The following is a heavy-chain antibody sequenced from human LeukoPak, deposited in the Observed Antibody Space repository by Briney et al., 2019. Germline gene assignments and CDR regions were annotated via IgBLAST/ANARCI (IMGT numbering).Heavy chain of an antibody. Sequence: GGSLRLSCTASRFTFNVYAMGWVRQAPGKGLEWVSSISDFGSTTYYADSVKGRFTISRDNSNNTLYLQMNSLRADDTALYYCAKNEVWWLPDSWGQGTLVTVSS. CDR3: AKNEVWWLPDS. D-gene: IGHD5-12*01. V-gene: IGHV3-23*01. CDR1: RFTFNVYA. CDR2: ISDFGSTT. J-gene: IGHJ4*02.